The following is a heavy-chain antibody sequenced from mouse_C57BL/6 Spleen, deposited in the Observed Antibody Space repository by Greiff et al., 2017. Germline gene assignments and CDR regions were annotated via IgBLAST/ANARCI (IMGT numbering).Heavy chain of an antibody. Sequence: QVQLQQSGAELVRPGASVTLSCKASGYTFTDYEMHWVKQTPVHGLEWIGAIDPETGGTAYNQKFKGKAILTADKSSSTAYMELRGLTSEDSAVYYCTTRGAYYFDYWGQGTTLTVSS. CDR2: IDPETGGT. V-gene: IGHV1-15*01. CDR3: TTRGAYYFDY. CDR1: GYTFTDYE. J-gene: IGHJ2*01.